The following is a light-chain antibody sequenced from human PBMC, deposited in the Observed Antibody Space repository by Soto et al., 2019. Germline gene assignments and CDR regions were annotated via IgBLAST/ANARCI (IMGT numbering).Light chain of an antibody. CDR2: YDD. CDR1: SSNIGNNA. V-gene: IGLV1-36*01. Sequence: QSVLTQPPSVSEAPRQRVTISCSGSSSNIGNNAVNWYQQLPGKAPKLLIYYDDLLPSGVSDRFSGSKSGTSASLAISGLQSEDKADYYCAAWDDSLNAYVFGTGTKVTV. J-gene: IGLJ1*01. CDR3: AAWDDSLNAYV.